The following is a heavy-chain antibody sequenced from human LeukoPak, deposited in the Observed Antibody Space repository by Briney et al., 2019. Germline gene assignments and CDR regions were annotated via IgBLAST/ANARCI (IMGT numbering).Heavy chain of an antibody. D-gene: IGHD2-2*02. CDR2: IYYSGTT. J-gene: IGHJ6*02. Sequence: SETLSLTCTVSGGSISNYYWSWIRQPPGKGLEWIGYIYYSGTTNYNPSLKSRVTISVDTSKNQFSLKLNSVTAADTAVYYCAREDCSSTSCYTLDYYYYGMDVWGQGTTVTVSS. V-gene: IGHV4-59*01. CDR1: GGSISNYY. CDR3: AREDCSSTSCYTLDYYYYGMDV.